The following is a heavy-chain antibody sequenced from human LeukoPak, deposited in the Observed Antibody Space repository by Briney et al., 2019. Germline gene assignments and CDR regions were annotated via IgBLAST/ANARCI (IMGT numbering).Heavy chain of an antibody. V-gene: IGHV3-53*01. CDR1: GFTVSSNY. J-gene: IGHJ6*02. D-gene: IGHD6-13*01. Sequence: GGSLRLSCAASGFTVSSNYMSWVRQAPGKGLEWVSVIYSGGSTYYADSVKGRFTISRDNSKNTLYLQMNSLRAEDMAVYYCARDGPIAAAGSYYYYGMDVWGQGTTVTVSS. CDR3: ARDGPIAAAGSYYYYGMDV. CDR2: IYSGGST.